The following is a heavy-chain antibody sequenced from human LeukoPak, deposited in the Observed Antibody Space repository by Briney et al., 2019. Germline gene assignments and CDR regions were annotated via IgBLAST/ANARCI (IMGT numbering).Heavy chain of an antibody. V-gene: IGHV3-48*04. CDR2: ISGSTSTT. J-gene: IGHJ4*02. D-gene: IGHD5-18*01. Sequence: GSLILSCAASGFTFSSYSMNWVRQAPGKGLEWVSYISGSTSTTNYADSVKGRFTISRDNSKNTLYLQMNSLRAEDTAVYYCAKEYSYANFDYWGQGTLVTVSS. CDR1: GFTFSSYS. CDR3: AKEYSYANFDY.